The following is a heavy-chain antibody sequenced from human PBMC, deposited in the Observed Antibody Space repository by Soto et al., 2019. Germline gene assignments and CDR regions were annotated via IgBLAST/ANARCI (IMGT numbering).Heavy chain of an antibody. V-gene: IGHV4-31*03. J-gene: IGHJ5*02. CDR2: IYYRGST. Sequence: QVQLQESGPGLVKPSQTLTLTCTVSGDSISTSGYYWSWIRQLPGKGLEWIGYIYYRGSTYYNPSRKSRGSMSEDTSKNHISLKLGSVNAADPAVYYCARQLGHCINGICPENWFDPWGQGTLVTVSS. CDR1: GDSISTSGYY. D-gene: IGHD2-8*01. CDR3: ARQLGHCINGICPENWFDP.